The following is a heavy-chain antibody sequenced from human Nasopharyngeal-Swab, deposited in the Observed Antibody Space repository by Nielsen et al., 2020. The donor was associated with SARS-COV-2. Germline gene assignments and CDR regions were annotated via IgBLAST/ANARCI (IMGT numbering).Heavy chain of an antibody. D-gene: IGHD6-13*01. CDR2: IDWDDDK. J-gene: IGHJ5*02. CDR1: GFSLSPSGMC. V-gene: IGHV2-70*11. Sequence: SGPTLVNPPQPLTLTCTFSGFSLSPSGMCVSWIRQPPGKALEWLARIDWDDDKYYSTSLKTRLTISKDTSKNQVVLTMTNMDPVDTATYYCARTIAAAGMGFDPWGQGTLVTVSS. CDR3: ARTIAAAGMGFDP.